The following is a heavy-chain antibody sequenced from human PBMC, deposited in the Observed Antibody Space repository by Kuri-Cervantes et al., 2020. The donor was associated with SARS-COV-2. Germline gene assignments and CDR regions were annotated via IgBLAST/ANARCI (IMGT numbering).Heavy chain of an antibody. D-gene: IGHD1-1*01. J-gene: IGHJ3*02. CDR2: VKTDSGDT. CDR1: ETTFPNYD. Sequence: ASVKVSCKAPETTFPNYDINWVRRASGQGLEWMGMVKTDSGDTLYAQIFQGRVTMTRDTSTSTAYLEVSSLSFEDTAIYYCARDSGDWNPDGLDIWGQGTMVTVSS. CDR3: ARDSGDWNPDGLDI. V-gene: IGHV1-8*01.